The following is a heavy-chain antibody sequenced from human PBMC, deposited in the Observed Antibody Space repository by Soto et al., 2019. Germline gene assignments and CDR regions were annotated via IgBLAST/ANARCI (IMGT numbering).Heavy chain of an antibody. CDR3: ARLYCSSTSCSYFDY. CDR2: INHSGST. V-gene: IGHV4-34*01. Sequence: SETLSLTCAVYGGSFSGYYWSWIRQPPGKGLEWIGEINHSGSTNYNPSLKSRVTISVDTSKNQFSLKLSSVTAADMAVYYCARLYCSSTSCSYFDYWGQGTLVTVS. D-gene: IGHD2-2*01. J-gene: IGHJ4*02. CDR1: GGSFSGYY.